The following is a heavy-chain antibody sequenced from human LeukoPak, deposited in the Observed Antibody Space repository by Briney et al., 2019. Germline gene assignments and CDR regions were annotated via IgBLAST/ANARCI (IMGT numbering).Heavy chain of an antibody. Sequence: PGGSLRLSCAASGFTFSDYYMSWIRQAPGKGLEWVSYISSSGSTTYYADSVKGRFTISRDNAKNSLYLQMNSLRAEDTAVYYCAREGRYYDFWSGYYTGMGFDYWGQGTLVTVSS. CDR2: ISSSGSTT. CDR1: GFTFSDYY. J-gene: IGHJ4*02. V-gene: IGHV3-11*01. D-gene: IGHD3-3*01. CDR3: AREGRYYDFWSGYYTGMGFDY.